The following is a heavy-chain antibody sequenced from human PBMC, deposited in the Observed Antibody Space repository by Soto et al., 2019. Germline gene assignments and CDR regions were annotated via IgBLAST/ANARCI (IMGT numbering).Heavy chain of an antibody. D-gene: IGHD3-3*01. CDR1: GFTFSSYW. Sequence: EVQLVESGGGLVQPGGSLRLSCAASGFTFSSYWMHWVRQAPGKGLVWVSRINSDGSSTSYADSVKGRFTISRDNAKNTLYLQMNRLRAEDTAVYYCAREAYYDFWSGYGHFDYRGQGTLVTVSS. V-gene: IGHV3-74*01. J-gene: IGHJ4*02. CDR3: AREAYYDFWSGYGHFDY. CDR2: INSDGSST.